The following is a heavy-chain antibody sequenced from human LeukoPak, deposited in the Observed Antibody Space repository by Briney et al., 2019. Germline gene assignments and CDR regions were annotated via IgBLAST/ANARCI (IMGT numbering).Heavy chain of an antibody. CDR3: AGTSGYSSGWYPNAFDI. CDR1: GFTFSSYS. Sequence: PGGSLRLSCAASGFTFSSYSMNWVRQAPGKGLEWVSSISSSSSYIYYADSVKGRFTISRDNAKNSLYLQMNSLGAEDTAVYYCAGTSGYSSGWYPNAFDIWGQGTMVTVSS. CDR2: ISSSSSYI. D-gene: IGHD6-19*01. V-gene: IGHV3-21*01. J-gene: IGHJ3*02.